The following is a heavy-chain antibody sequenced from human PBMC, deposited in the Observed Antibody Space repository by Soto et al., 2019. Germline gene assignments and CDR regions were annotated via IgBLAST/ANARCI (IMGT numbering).Heavy chain of an antibody. J-gene: IGHJ4*02. CDR1: GYTFTSYG. Sequence: ASVKLSCKTSGYTFTSYGISWVRQAPGQGLEWMGWISAYNGNTNYAQKLQGRVTMTTDTSTSTAYMELRSLRSDDTAVYYLASLSGLMDPWYYWGQGTLVTVFS. CDR3: ASLSGLMDPWYY. V-gene: IGHV1-18*01. CDR2: ISAYNGNT. D-gene: IGHD5-12*01.